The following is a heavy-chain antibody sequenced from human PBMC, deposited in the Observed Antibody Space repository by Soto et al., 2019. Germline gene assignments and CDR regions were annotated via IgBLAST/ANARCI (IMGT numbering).Heavy chain of an antibody. V-gene: IGHV4-59*01. CDR3: ARVGGVAARTFDY. J-gene: IGHJ4*02. CDR2: IYYSGST. CDR1: GCSINDFY. D-gene: IGHD6-6*01. Sequence: TLSLTCTVSGCSINDFYCSWIRQPPGKGLEWIGYIYYSGSTDYNPSLKGRVTISVDTSKNQFSLKLRSVTAADTAVYYCARVGGVAARTFDYWGQGTLVTVSS.